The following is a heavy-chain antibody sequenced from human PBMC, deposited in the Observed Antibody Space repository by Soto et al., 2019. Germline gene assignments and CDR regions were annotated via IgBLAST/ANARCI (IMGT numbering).Heavy chain of an antibody. CDR3: ARVAGGGYDYWPDY. V-gene: IGHV4-31*03. CDR2: IYYSGST. Sequence: PSETLSLTCTVSGGSISSGGYYWSWIRQHPGKGLEWIGYIYYSGSTYYNPSLKSRVTISVDTSKNQFSLKLSSVTAADTAVYYCARVAGGGYDYWPDYWGQGTLVTVSS. D-gene: IGHD5-12*01. CDR1: GGSISSGGYY. J-gene: IGHJ4*02.